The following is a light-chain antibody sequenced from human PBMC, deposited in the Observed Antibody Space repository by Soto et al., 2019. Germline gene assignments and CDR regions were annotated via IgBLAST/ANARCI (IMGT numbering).Light chain of an antibody. Sequence: EIVLMQSPGTLSLSPGEGATLSCRASQSVNNNYLAWYQQRLGQAPRLLIYGASSGATGIPDRFSGSGSGTDFTLTISRLEPEDFAIYYCQQYGGVPYTFGQGTKLEIK. CDR3: QQYGGVPYT. J-gene: IGKJ2*01. V-gene: IGKV3-20*01. CDR1: QSVNNNY. CDR2: GAS.